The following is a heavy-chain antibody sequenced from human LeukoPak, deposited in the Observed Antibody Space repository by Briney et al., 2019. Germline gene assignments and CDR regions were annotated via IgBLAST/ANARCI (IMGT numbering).Heavy chain of an antibody. CDR2: ISSSSSYI. CDR3: ARDNSSIVGDYGYFDY. V-gene: IGHV3-21*01. D-gene: IGHD1-26*01. J-gene: IGHJ4*02. Sequence: GGSLRLSCAASGFTFSSYSMNWVRQAPGKGLEWVSSISSSSSYIYYADSVKGRFTISRDNAKNSLYLQMNSLRAEDTAVYYCARDNSSIVGDYGYFDYWGQGTLVTVSS. CDR1: GFTFSSYS.